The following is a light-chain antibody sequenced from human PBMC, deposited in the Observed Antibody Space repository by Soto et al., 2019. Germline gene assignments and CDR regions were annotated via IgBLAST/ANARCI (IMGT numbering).Light chain of an antibody. J-gene: IGKJ5*01. V-gene: IGKV1-39*01. CDR3: QQGFTIPIT. CDR1: LPINSD. CDR2: DAS. Sequence: DIQLTQSPSSLSASKGATVTMTCRASLPINSDLIWYQHKPGKAPRLLLYDASSLQIGVPSRFTGSGSGTDFTLTISDLQPEDFATYYCQQGFTIPITFGQGTRLEIK.